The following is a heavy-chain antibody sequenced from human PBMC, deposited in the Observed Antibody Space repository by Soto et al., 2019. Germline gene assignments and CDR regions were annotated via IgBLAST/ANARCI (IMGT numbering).Heavy chain of an antibody. CDR1: GGSISSSSYY. CDR3: ARRGYCSGGSCYSGAFDL. CDR2: IYYSGST. D-gene: IGHD2-15*01. J-gene: IGHJ3*01. Sequence: QLQLQESGPGLVKPSETLSLTCTVSGGSISSSSYYWGWIRQPAGKGLEWMGSIYYSGSTYYNPSHKSRVTLSVDTSKNQFSLKLRSVTAADTAVYYCARRGYCSGGSCYSGAFDLWGQGTMVTVSS. V-gene: IGHV4-39*01.